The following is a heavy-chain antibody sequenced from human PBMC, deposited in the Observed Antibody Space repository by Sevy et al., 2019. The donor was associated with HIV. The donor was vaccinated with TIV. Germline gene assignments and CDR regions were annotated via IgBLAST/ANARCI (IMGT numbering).Heavy chain of an antibody. D-gene: IGHD3-22*01. J-gene: IGHJ4*02. V-gene: IGHV1-24*01. CDR1: GYTLTQLS. CDR2: FDPEDGET. Sequence: ASVKVSCKVSGYTLTQLSMNWVRQAPGKGLESMGSFDPEDGETIYAQKFQGRVTMTEDRSTDTAYMDLSSLRSEDTAVYYCATTKDYYESSGYPFDYWGQRTLVTVSS. CDR3: ATTKDYYESSGYPFDY.